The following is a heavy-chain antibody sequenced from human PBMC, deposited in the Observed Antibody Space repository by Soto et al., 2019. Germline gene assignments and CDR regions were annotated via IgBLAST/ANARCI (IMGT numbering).Heavy chain of an antibody. CDR1: GFTLRGHS. Sequence: GXSLRLSCAATGFTLRGHSMHWFRQAPVKGLVWVSRINADGSSTNYADFVKGRFTISRDNAKNTLYLQMNSLSGEDTALYYCASPATISMVAADYWGQGTPVTVSS. D-gene: IGHD2-15*01. V-gene: IGHV3-74*01. CDR3: ASPATISMVAADY. CDR2: INADGSST. J-gene: IGHJ4*02.